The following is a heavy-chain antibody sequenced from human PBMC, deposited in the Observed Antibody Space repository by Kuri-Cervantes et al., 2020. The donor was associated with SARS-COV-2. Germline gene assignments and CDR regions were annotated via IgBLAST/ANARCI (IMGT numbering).Heavy chain of an antibody. Sequence: GESLKISCVASGFFFPNFGLHWVRQAPGKGLEWVAVISYDGSNKYYADSVKGRFTISRDNSKNTLYLQMNSLRAEDTAVYYCARVKLTGSMRAFDYWGQGTLVTVSS. CDR3: ARVKLTGSMRAFDY. CDR1: GFFFPNFG. V-gene: IGHV3-30*12. D-gene: IGHD3-9*01. J-gene: IGHJ4*02. CDR2: ISYDGSNK.